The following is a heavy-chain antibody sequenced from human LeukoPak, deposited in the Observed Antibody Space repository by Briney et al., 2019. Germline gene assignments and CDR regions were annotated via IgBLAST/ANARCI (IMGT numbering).Heavy chain of an antibody. J-gene: IGHJ3*02. Sequence: SETLSLTCTVSGGSISSYYWSWIRQPAGKGLEWIGRIYTSGSTSYNPSLKSRVTMSVDTSKNQFSLKLSSVTAADTAVYYCARVRIIGYGSGSYMAVDNWGQGTMVTVSS. CDR3: ARVRIIGYGSGSYMAVDN. CDR2: IYTSGST. V-gene: IGHV4-4*07. CDR1: GGSISSYY. D-gene: IGHD3-10*01.